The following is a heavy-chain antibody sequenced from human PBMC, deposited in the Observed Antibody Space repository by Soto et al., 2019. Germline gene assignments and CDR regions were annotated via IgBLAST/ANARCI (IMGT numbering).Heavy chain of an antibody. V-gene: IGHV3-48*01. CDR2: IGIGSSTK. J-gene: IGHJ4*02. Sequence: PGGSLRLSCAASGFTFRNYGMNWVRQAPGKGLEWVSYIGIGSSTKYYADSVKGRFTISRDNAKNSLYLQMNSLRAEDTAVYYCARGSSNWAYYFDFWGQGTLVTVS. CDR3: ARGSSNWAYYFDF. CDR1: GFTFRNYG. D-gene: IGHD6-13*01.